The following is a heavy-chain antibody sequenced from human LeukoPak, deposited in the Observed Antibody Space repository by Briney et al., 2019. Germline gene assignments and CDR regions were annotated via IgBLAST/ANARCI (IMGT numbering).Heavy chain of an antibody. CDR1: GGSISSYY. CDR2: IYYSGST. V-gene: IGHV4-59*01. D-gene: IGHD2-2*01. Sequence: PSETLSLTCTVSGGSISSYYWSWIRQPPGKGLEWIGYIYYSGSTNYNPSLNSRVTISVDTSKNQFSLKLSSVTAADTAVYYCASSPHTYARGWFDPWGQGTLVTVSS. CDR3: ASSPHTYARGWFDP. J-gene: IGHJ5*02.